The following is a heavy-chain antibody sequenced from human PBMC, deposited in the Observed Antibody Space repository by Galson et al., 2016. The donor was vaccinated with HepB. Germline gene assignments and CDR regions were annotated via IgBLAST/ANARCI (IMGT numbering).Heavy chain of an antibody. CDR1: GFVFTAHE. J-gene: IGHJ4*02. V-gene: IGHV3-30*18. CDR2: MSPDGNIN. Sequence: SLRLSCATSGFVFTAHEVHWVRQAPAKGLELVAVMSPDGNINLYADSVKGRFTISGDKSRNTLYLQMHSLRPDDTAVYYCAKDQISGAPDFFHFWGQGTLVTVSS. CDR3: AKDQISGAPDFFHF. D-gene: IGHD3-10*01.